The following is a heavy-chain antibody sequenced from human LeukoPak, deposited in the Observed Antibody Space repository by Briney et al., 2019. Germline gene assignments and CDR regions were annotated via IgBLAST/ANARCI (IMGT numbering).Heavy chain of an antibody. CDR3: ATGPPLSGSYYNWFDP. V-gene: IGHV1-18*01. CDR2: ISAYNGNT. D-gene: IGHD3-10*01. CDR1: GYTFTSYG. J-gene: IGHJ5*02. Sequence: ASVKVSCKASGYTFTSYGISWVRQAPGQGLEWMGWISAYNGNTNYAQKLQGRVTMTTDTSTSTAYMELRSLRSEDTAVYYCATGPPLSGSYYNWFDPWGQGTLVTVSS.